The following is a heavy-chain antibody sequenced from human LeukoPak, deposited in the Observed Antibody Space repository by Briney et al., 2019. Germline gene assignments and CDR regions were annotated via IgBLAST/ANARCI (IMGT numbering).Heavy chain of an antibody. CDR2: IIPIFGTA. Sequence: VASVKVSCKASGGTFSSYAISWVRQAPGQGLEWMGGIIPIFGTANYAQKFQGRVTITAGESTSTAYMELSSLRSEDTAVYYCARDAVTTHGRYYYYYGMDAWGQGTTVTVSS. V-gene: IGHV1-69*13. CDR1: GGTFSSYA. CDR3: ARDAVTTHGRYYYYYGMDA. J-gene: IGHJ6*02. D-gene: IGHD4-11*01.